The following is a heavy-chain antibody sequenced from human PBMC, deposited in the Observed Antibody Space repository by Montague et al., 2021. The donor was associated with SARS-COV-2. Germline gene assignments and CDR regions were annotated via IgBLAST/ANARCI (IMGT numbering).Heavy chain of an antibody. Sequence: SLRLSCAASGFTFSNSAMNWVRQAPGKGLEWVSVSSGSDGGTHYADSVKGRLTISRDNSENVLYLQMNSLRAEDTALYYCAKDSYYYGLGYGMDVWGQGTTVTVSS. V-gene: IGHV3-23*01. CDR2: SSGSDGGT. D-gene: IGHD3-10*01. CDR3: AKDSYYYGLGYGMDV. J-gene: IGHJ6*02. CDR1: GFTFSNSA.